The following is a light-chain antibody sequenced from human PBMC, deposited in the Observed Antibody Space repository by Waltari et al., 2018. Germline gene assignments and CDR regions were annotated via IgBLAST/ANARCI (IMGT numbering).Light chain of an antibody. CDR2: AAS. CDR3: QQSFNTPWT. J-gene: IGKJ1*01. Sequence: DIQMTQSPSSLSAFVGDRVTITCRASESISSYLNWYQQKPGKAPKLLIYAASSLQSGVPSRFSGIGSGTDFTLSISSLQPEDFASYYCQQSFNTPWTFGQGTKVEIK. V-gene: IGKV1-39*01. CDR1: ESISSY.